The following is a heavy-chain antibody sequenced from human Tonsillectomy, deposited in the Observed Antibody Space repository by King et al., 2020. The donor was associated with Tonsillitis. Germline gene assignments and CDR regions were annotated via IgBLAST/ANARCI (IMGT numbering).Heavy chain of an antibody. V-gene: IGHV3-23*04. CDR3: AKSRFLESFSPFDP. CDR2: ISGSGGST. Sequence: VQLVESGGGLVQPGGSLRLSCAASGFTFSSYAMSWVRQAPGKGLEWVSGISGSGGSTYYADSVKGRFTISRDNSKNTLFLQMNSLRAEDTAIYCCAKSRFLESFSPFDPWGQGTLVTVSS. CDR1: GFTFSSYA. J-gene: IGHJ5*02. D-gene: IGHD3-3*01.